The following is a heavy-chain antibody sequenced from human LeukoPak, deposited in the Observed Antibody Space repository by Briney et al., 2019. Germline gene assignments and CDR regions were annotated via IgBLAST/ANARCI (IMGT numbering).Heavy chain of an antibody. CDR1: GYTFTGYY. CDR3: AAITYSSGYYSFSY. V-gene: IGHV1-24*01. CDR2: FDPEDGET. D-gene: IGHD3-22*01. Sequence: ASVKVSCKASGYTFTGYYMHWVRQAPGKGLEWMGGFDPEDGETIYAQKFQGRVTMTEDTSTDTAYMELSSLRSEDTAVYYCAAITYSSGYYSFSYWGQGTLVTVSS. J-gene: IGHJ4*02.